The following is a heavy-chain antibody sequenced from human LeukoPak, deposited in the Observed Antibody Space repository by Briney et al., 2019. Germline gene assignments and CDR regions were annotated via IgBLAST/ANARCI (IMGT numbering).Heavy chain of an antibody. CDR1: GFTFSSYE. CDR3: ARAFPWLGELMAGGF. V-gene: IGHV3-48*03. CDR2: ISSSGSTI. Sequence: GGSLRLSCAASGFTFSSYEMNWVRQAPGKGLEWVSYISSSGSTIYYADSVKGRFTISRDNAKNSLYLQMNSLRAEDTAVYYCARAFPWLGELMAGGFWGQGTLVTVSS. J-gene: IGHJ4*02. D-gene: IGHD3-10*01.